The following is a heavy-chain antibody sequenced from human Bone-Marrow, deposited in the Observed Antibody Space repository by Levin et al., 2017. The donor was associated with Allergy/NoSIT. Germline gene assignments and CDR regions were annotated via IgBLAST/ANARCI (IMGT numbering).Heavy chain of an antibody. V-gene: IGHV2-5*02. CDR3: ARRGNTGSGYYDY. Sequence: VSGPTLVKPTQTLTLTCTFSGFSLSTNVGVGWIRQPSGKALEFLALLYWGDDKRYSPSLKSRLTITKDTSDNQVVLTMTNMDPVDTATYYCARRGNTGSGYYDYWGQGTLVTVSS. D-gene: IGHD3-10*01. J-gene: IGHJ4*02. CDR2: LYWGDDK. CDR1: GFSLSTNVG.